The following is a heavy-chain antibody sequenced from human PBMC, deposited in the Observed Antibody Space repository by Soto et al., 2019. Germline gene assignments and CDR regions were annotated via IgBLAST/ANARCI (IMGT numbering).Heavy chain of an antibody. J-gene: IGHJ6*02. CDR2: TYPGDSDT. CDR1: GYSFTSYW. Sequence: GESLKISCKGSGYSFTSYWIGWVRQMPGKGLEWMGITYPGDSDTRYSPSFQGQVTISADKSISTAYLQWSSLKASDTAMYYCAAGGPTTYYDKQDYYYGMDVWGQGTTVTVSS. D-gene: IGHD3-9*01. V-gene: IGHV5-51*01. CDR3: AAGGPTTYYDKQDYYYGMDV.